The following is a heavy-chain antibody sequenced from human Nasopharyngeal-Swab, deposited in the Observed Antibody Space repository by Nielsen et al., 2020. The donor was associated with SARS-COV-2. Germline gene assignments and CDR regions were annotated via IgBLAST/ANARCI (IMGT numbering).Heavy chain of an antibody. Sequence: WVRQQKGQGLKGRGRISAYNGNTSYAQKLQGRVTMTTDTSTSTAYMELRSLRSDDTAVYYCARDFRSSGWHYYYYYGMDVWGQGTTVTVSS. V-gene: IGHV1-18*01. J-gene: IGHJ6*02. CDR3: ARDFRSSGWHYYYYYGMDV. CDR2: ISAYNGNT. D-gene: IGHD6-19*01.